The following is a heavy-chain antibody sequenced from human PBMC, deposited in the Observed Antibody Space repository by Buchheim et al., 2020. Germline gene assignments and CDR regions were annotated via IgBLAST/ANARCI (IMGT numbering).Heavy chain of an antibody. CDR3: TRDDGYCSGGSCYVVLYFQH. Sequence: EVQLVESGGGLVQPGRSLRLSCTASGFTFGDYAMSWFRQAPGKGLEWVGFIRSKAYGGTTEYAASVKGRFTISRDDSKSIAYLQMNSLKTEDTAVYYCTRDDGYCSGGSCYVVLYFQHWGQGTL. CDR2: IRSKAYGGTT. D-gene: IGHD2-15*01. V-gene: IGHV3-49*03. J-gene: IGHJ1*01. CDR1: GFTFGDYA.